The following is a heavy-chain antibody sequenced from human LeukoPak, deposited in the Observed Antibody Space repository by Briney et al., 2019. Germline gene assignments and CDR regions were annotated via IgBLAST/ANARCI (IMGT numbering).Heavy chain of an antibody. CDR3: ARDAPSSMATNAFDI. CDR2: IDYGGST. V-gene: IGHV4-39*07. CDR1: GDSSYNNIYY. D-gene: IGHD5-24*01. J-gene: IGHJ3*02. Sequence: SETLSLTCTVSGDSSYNNIYYWGWIRQPPGKGLEWIGTIDYGGSTYYSPSLKSRATISIDTSKNQFSLKLRSLTAADTAVYYCARDAPSSMATNAFDIWGQGTMVTVSS.